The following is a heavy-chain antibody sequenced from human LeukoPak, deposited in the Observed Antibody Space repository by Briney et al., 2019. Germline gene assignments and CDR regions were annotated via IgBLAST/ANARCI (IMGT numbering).Heavy chain of an antibody. CDR3: AKDVYYYDSSGIDY. Sequence: PGGSLRLSCAASGFTFSSYGMHWVRQAPGKGLEWVAFIRYDGSNRYYADSVKGRFTISRDNSKNTLYLQMNSLRAEDTAVYYCAKDVYYYDSSGIDYWGQGTLVTVSS. J-gene: IGHJ4*02. CDR1: GFTFSSYG. CDR2: IRYDGSNR. V-gene: IGHV3-30*02. D-gene: IGHD3-22*01.